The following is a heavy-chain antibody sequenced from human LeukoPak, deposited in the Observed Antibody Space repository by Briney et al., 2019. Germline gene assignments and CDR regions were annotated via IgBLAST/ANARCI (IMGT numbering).Heavy chain of an antibody. CDR2: ISAYNGNT. CDR3: ARDSVSDSGGSYFPLYYYGMDV. J-gene: IGHJ6*02. CDR1: GYTFTSYG. V-gene: IGHV1-18*01. Sequence: ASVKVSCKASGYTFTSYGISWVRQAPGQGLEWMGWISAYNGNTNYAQKLQGRVTMTTDTSTSTAYMELRRLRSADTAVYYCARDSVSDSGGSYFPLYYYGMDVWGQGTTVTVSS. D-gene: IGHD1-26*01.